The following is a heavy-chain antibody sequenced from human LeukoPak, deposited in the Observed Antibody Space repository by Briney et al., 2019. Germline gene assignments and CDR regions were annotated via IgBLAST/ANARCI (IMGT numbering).Heavy chain of an antibody. CDR1: GGSFSGYY. CDR3: ARLPSRIQLGVWFDP. V-gene: IGHV4-39*01. J-gene: IGHJ5*02. D-gene: IGHD5-18*01. Sequence: PSETLSLTCADYGGSFSGYYWGWIRQPPGKRLEWIGSIYYSGSTYYNPSLKSRVTISVDTSKNQFSLKLSSVTAADTAVYYCARLPSRIQLGVWFDPWGQGTLVTVSS. CDR2: IYYSGST.